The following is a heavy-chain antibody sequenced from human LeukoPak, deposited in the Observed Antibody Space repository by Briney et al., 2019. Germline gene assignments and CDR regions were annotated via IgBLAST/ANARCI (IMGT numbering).Heavy chain of an antibody. CDR3: ARTHEDYMDV. Sequence: PSETLSLTCTVSGGSISSYYWSWIRQPPGKGLEWIGYIYYSGSTNYNPSLKSRVTISVDTSKNQFSLELSSVTAADTAVYYCARTHEDYMDVWGKGTTVTVSS. J-gene: IGHJ6*03. CDR2: IYYSGST. CDR1: GGSISSYY. V-gene: IGHV4-59*01. D-gene: IGHD2-15*01.